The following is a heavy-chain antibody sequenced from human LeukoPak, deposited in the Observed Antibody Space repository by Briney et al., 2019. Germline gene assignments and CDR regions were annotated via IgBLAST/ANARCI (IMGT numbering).Heavy chain of an antibody. J-gene: IGHJ4*02. Sequence: GGSLRLSCAASGFTFSSYAMHWVRQAPGKGLEWVAVIWYDGSNKYYADSVQGRFTISRDNSKNTLFLQMNSLRAEDTAVYYCARADSSGWYFDYWGQGTLVTVSS. V-gene: IGHV3-33*01. CDR2: IWYDGSNK. CDR1: GFTFSSYA. D-gene: IGHD6-19*01. CDR3: ARADSSGWYFDY.